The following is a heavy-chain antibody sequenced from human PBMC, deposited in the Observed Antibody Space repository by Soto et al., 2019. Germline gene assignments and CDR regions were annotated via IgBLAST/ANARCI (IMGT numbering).Heavy chain of an antibody. CDR2: IYYSGST. CDR1: GGSISSYY. V-gene: IGHV4-59*08. Sequence: QVQLQESGPGLVKPSETLSLTCTVSGGSISSYYWSWIRQHPGKGLEWIGYIYYSGSTNYNPSLKSRVTITVDTSKNQFSLKLSAVTAADTAVYYCARTQGSGPNWYFDLWGRGTLVTVSS. CDR3: ARTQGSGPNWYFDL. J-gene: IGHJ2*01.